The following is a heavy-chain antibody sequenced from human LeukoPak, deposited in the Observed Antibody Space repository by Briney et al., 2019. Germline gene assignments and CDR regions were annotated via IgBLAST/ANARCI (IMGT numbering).Heavy chain of an antibody. CDR2: ISYDGSNK. CDR3: AKDSGYSSGWQADY. J-gene: IGHJ4*02. Sequence: GRSLRLSCAGSGCTFSSYGMHWVRQAPGKGLEWVAVISYDGSNKYYADSVKGRFTISRDNSKNTLYLQMNSLRAEDTAVYYCAKDSGYSSGWQADYWGQGTLVTVSS. CDR1: GCTFSSYG. V-gene: IGHV3-30*18. D-gene: IGHD6-19*01.